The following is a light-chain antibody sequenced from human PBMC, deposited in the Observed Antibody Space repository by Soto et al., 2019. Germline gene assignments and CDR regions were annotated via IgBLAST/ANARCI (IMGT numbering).Light chain of an antibody. Sequence: EIVLTQSPGTLSVSPGAGAPLSCRASQSVSSSNLAWYQQKPGQAPRLLIYGASSRATGIPDRFSGSGSGTDFTLTIRRLEPEDFAVYYCQQYGSSPPRFGGGTKVDIK. J-gene: IGKJ4*02. CDR1: QSVSSSN. CDR3: QQYGSSPPR. V-gene: IGKV3-20*01. CDR2: GAS.